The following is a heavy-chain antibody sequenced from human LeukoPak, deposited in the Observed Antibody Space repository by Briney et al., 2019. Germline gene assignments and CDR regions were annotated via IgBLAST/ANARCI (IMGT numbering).Heavy chain of an antibody. CDR3: ARGFRSVTTWGYFDY. D-gene: IGHD4-17*01. CDR2: IYSGGGT. Sequence: GGSLRLSCAASGFAVSTNYMSWVRQAPGKGLEWVSLIYSGGGTYYADSVKGRFTISRDNSRNTLYLQMSSLRVDDTAVYYCARGFRSVTTWGYFDYWGQGALVTVSS. V-gene: IGHV3-66*01. J-gene: IGHJ4*02. CDR1: GFAVSTNY.